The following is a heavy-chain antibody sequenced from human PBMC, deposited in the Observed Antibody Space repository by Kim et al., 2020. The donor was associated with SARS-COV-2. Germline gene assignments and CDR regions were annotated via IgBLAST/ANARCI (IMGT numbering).Heavy chain of an antibody. CDR3: ARGHLIDYYYGMDV. V-gene: IGHV4-30-2*01. J-gene: IGHJ6*02. Sequence: SETLSLTCAVSGGSISSGGYSWSWIRQPPGKGLEWIGYIYHSGSTYYNPSLKSRVTISVDRSKNQFSLKLSSVTAADTAVYYCARGHLIDYYYGMDVWGQGTTVTVSS. CDR2: IYHSGST. D-gene: IGHD3-3*02. CDR1: GGSISSGGYS.